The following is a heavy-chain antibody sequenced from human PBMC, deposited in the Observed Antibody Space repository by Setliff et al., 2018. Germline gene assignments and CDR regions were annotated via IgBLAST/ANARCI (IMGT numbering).Heavy chain of an antibody. CDR1: GGSMRSISYY. Sequence: PSETLSLTCTVSGGSMRSISYYWGWVRQPPGKGLEWIGTIYDSGTTYYNPSLKSRATISLDTSKNQFSLSLTSVTAEDTAVYYCARMSGFQYIDVWDKGTTVTSP. D-gene: IGHD3-3*01. CDR2: IYDSGTT. CDR3: ARMSGFQYIDV. V-gene: IGHV4-39*07. J-gene: IGHJ6*03.